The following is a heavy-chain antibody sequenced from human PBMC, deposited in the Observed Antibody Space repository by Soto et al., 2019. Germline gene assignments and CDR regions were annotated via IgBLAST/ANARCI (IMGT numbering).Heavy chain of an antibody. Sequence: GGSLRLSCAASGFTFSSYSMNWVRQAPGKGLEWVSSISSSSSYIYYADSVKGRFTISRDNAKNSLYLQMNSLRAEDTAVYYCARDASDFFSVYYYYYMYAWGQGTPLTLSS. D-gene: IGHD3-3*01. V-gene: IGHV3-21*01. J-gene: IGHJ6*03. CDR1: GFTFSSYS. CDR3: ARDASDFFSVYYYYYMYA. CDR2: ISSSSSYI.